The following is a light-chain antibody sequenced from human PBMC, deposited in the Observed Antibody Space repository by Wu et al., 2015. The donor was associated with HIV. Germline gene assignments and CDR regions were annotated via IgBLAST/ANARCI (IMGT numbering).Light chain of an antibody. CDR3: QQYNGWPPLT. J-gene: IGKJ4*01. Sequence: EILMTQSPATLSVSPGGRATLSCRASQIVNRNLAWYQQRPGQSPRLLIIDSYTRVTGVPARFTGSGYGTAFTLTISDLRSDDVGLYFCQQYNGWPPLTFGGGTEGGDET. CDR2: DSY. V-gene: IGKV3-15*01. CDR1: QIVNRN.